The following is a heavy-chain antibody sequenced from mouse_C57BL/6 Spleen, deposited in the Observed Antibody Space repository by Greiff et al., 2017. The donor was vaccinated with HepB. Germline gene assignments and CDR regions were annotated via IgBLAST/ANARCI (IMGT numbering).Heavy chain of an antibody. D-gene: IGHD1-1*01. V-gene: IGHV1-55*01. J-gene: IGHJ2*01. Sequence: QVHVKQPGAELVKPGASVKMSCKASGYTFTSYWITWVKQRPGQGLEWIGDIYPGSGSTNYNEKFKSKATLTVDTSSSTAYMQLSSLTSEDSAVYYCARPPTTVVARPFDYWGQGTTLTVSS. CDR2: IYPGSGST. CDR1: GYTFTSYW. CDR3: ARPPTTVVARPFDY.